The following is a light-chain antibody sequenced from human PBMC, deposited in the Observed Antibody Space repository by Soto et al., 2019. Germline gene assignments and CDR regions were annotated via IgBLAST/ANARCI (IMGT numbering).Light chain of an antibody. J-gene: IGKJ1*01. Sequence: EIVMTQSPATLSVSPGETATLACRASQSVRTNLAWYQHKPGHSPRLLIYGASNRATGFPARFSGSGSWTEFTLTISGLQSEDFAVYYCQQYNDNWPTFGQGTKVEI. V-gene: IGKV3-15*01. CDR2: GAS. CDR3: QQYNDNWPT. CDR1: QSVRTN.